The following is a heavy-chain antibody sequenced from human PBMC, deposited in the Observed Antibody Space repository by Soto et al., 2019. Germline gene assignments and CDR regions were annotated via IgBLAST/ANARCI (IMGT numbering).Heavy chain of an antibody. CDR3: ARGSIGYCSGGSCYLPG. D-gene: IGHD2-15*01. Sequence: QVQLVESGGGVVQPGRSLRISCAASGFTFSSYGMHWVRQAPGKGLEWVAVIWYDGSNKYYADSVKGRFTISRDNSKNTLYLQMNSLRAEDTAVYYCARGSIGYCSGGSCYLPGWGHGTLVTVSS. CDR1: GFTFSSYG. V-gene: IGHV3-33*01. CDR2: IWYDGSNK. J-gene: IGHJ4*01.